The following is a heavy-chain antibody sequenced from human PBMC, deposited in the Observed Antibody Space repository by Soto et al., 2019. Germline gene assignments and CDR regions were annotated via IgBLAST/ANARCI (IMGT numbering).Heavy chain of an antibody. CDR2: ISGSGGST. J-gene: IGHJ4*02. CDR3: AKGDGYNLGGYYFDY. V-gene: IGHV3-23*01. Sequence: EVQLLESGGGLVQPGGSLRLSCAASGFTFSSYAMSWVRQAPGKGLEWVSAISGSGGSTYYADSVKGRFTISRDNSKNTLYLQMNSLRAEDTAVFYCAKGDGYNLGGYYFDYWGQGTLVTVSS. D-gene: IGHD5-12*01. CDR1: GFTFSSYA.